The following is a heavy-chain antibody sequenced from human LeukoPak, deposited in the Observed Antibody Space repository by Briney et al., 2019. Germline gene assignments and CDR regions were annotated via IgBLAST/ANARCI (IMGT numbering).Heavy chain of an antibody. Sequence: SQTLSLTCAISGDSVSSNSAAWNWIRQSPSRGLEWLGRTYYRSKWYNDYAVSVKSRITINPDTSKNQFSLQLNSVTPEDTAVYYCARVRYSSSWSPMPYGMDVWGQGTTVTVSS. J-gene: IGHJ6*02. CDR2: TYYRSKWYN. CDR3: ARVRYSSSWSPMPYGMDV. D-gene: IGHD6-13*01. CDR1: GDSVSSNSAA. V-gene: IGHV6-1*01.